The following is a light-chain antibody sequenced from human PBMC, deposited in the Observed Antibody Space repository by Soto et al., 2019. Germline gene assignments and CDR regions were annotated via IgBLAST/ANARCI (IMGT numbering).Light chain of an antibody. CDR1: SSDVGGYNY. CDR3: SSYTSSRAYV. V-gene: IGLV2-14*01. J-gene: IGLJ1*01. Sequence: QSVLAQPASVSGSAGQSITISCTGTSSDVGGYNYVSWYQQQSGKAPKLMIHEVSSRPSGVSNRFSGSKSGNTASLTISGLQAEDEADYYCSSYTSSRAYVFGIGTKVTVL. CDR2: EVS.